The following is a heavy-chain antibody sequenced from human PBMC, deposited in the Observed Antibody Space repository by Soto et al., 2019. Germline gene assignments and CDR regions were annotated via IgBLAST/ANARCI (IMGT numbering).Heavy chain of an antibody. CDR3: AHRAGLQGNWNGGYFDF. CDR2: IYWDDDK. Sequence: QITLEESGPTRVKPTQTLTLTCTFSGFSLSTSGVGVGWIRQPPGKALERLALIYWDDDKRYCPSLRSRLTITKDTSKNQVVLTMTNMDPVDTATYYCAHRAGLQGNWNGGYFDFWGQGALVTVSS. J-gene: IGHJ4*02. D-gene: IGHD1-1*01. V-gene: IGHV2-5*02. CDR1: GFSLSTSGVG.